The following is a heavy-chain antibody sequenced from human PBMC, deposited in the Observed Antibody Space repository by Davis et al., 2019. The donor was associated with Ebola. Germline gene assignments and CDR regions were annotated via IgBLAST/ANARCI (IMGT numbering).Heavy chain of an antibody. CDR2: LHFGGNP. J-gene: IGHJ4*02. CDR3: ARDTWYSGDDNGGD. Sequence: MPSESLSLTCTVSGGFIGSYYWYCVRHPPGKGLVWHGYLHFGGNPHYNPSLRSRVTISVDTSKNQFSLKLSSVTAADTAVYYCARDTWYSGDDNGGDWGQGTLVTVSS. D-gene: IGHD1-26*01. CDR1: GGFIGSYY. V-gene: IGHV4-59*01.